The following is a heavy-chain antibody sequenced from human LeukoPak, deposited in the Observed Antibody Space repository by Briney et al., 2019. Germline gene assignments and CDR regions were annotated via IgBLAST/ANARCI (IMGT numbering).Heavy chain of an antibody. J-gene: IGHJ5*02. CDR2: IIPIFGTA. V-gene: IGHV1-69*05. CDR1: GGTFSSYA. Sequence: SVTVSCKASGGTFSSYAISWVRQAPGQGLEWMGGIIPIFGTANYAQKFQGRVTITTDESTSTAYMELSSLRSEDTAVYYCARGGISSSWSYNWFDPWGQGTLVTVSS. CDR3: ARGGISSSWSYNWFDP. D-gene: IGHD6-13*01.